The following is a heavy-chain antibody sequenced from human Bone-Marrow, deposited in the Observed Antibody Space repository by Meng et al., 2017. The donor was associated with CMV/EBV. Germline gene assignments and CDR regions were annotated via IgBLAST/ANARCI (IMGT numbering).Heavy chain of an antibody. V-gene: IGHV1-46*01. CDR2: INPSGGST. CDR3: ARDSYYDFWSGYYTPGYYGMDV. J-gene: IGHJ6*02. Sequence: ASVKVSCKASGYTFTSYYMHWVRQAPGQGLEWMGIINPSGGSTSYAQKFQGRVTMTRDTSTSTVYMELSSLRSEDTAVYYCARDSYYDFWSGYYTPGYYGMDVWGQGTTVTVSS. D-gene: IGHD3-3*01. CDR1: GYTFTSYY.